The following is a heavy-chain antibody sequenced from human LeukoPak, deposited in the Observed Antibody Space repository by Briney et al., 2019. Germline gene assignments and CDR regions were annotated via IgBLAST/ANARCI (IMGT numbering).Heavy chain of an antibody. D-gene: IGHD2-2*01. J-gene: IGHJ6*03. Sequence: SETLSLTCCVSGGSISSYYWSWIRHHPGKGLEWIGYIYDSGSTNYNPSLKSRVTISVDTSKSQFSLKLSSVIAADTAVYYCARTTEGYYSSASCFGFSYSYYMDVWGKGTTVTISS. CDR3: ARTTEGYYSSASCFGFSYSYYMDV. V-gene: IGHV4-59*01. CDR1: GGSISSYY. CDR2: IYDSGST.